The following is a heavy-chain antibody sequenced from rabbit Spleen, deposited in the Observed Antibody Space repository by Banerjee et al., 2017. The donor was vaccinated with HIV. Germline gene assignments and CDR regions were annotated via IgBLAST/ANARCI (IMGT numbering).Heavy chain of an antibody. J-gene: IGHJ4*01. CDR2: INAATAKP. Sequence: QEQLVESGGGLVQPEGSLTLTCKASGFSFSDRDVMCWVRQAPGKGLEWIACINAATAKPVYATWAKGRFTISRTSSTTVTLRMTSPTAADTATYFCARDLVGVIGWNFYLWGPGTLVTVS. CDR1: GFSFSDRDV. CDR3: ARDLVGVIGWNFYL. D-gene: IGHD1-1*01. V-gene: IGHV1S45*01.